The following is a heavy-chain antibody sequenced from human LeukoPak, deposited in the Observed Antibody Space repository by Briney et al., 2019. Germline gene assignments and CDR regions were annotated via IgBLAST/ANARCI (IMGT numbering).Heavy chain of an antibody. V-gene: IGHV4-4*02. D-gene: IGHD3-22*01. J-gene: IGHJ4*02. Sequence: PSGTLSLTCAVSGGSIISSNWWSWVRQPPGKGLEWIGEIYHSGSTNYNPSLKSRVTISVDKSKNQFPLKLSSVTAADTAVYYCARKTYDSGGYYGYWGQGTLVTVSS. CDR2: IYHSGST. CDR1: GGSIISSNW. CDR3: ARKTYDSGGYYGY.